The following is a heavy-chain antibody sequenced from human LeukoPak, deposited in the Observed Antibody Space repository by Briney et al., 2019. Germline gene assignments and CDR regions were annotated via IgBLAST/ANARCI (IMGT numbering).Heavy chain of an antibody. CDR2: ISSSSSYI. V-gene: IGHV3-21*01. J-gene: IGHJ4*02. CDR3: ARSSSYIDYGDY. Sequence: GGSLRLSCAASGFTFSSYSMSWVRQAPGKGLEWVSSISSSSSYIYYADSVKGRFTISRDNAKNSLYLQMNSLRAEDTAVYYCARSSSYIDYGDYWGQGTLVTVSS. CDR1: GFTFSSYS. D-gene: IGHD2-15*01.